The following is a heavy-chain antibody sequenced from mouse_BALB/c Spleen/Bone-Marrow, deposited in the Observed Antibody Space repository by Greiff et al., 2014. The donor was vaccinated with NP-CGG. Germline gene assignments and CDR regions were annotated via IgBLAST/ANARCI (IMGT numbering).Heavy chain of an antibody. J-gene: IGHJ2*01. CDR1: GYTFTDYY. V-gene: IGHV1-84*02. Sequence: VQLQQSGPELVKPGASVKISCKASGYTFTDYYINWVKQKPGQGLEWIGWIYPGSGNTKYNEKFKGKATLTVDTSSSTAYMQLSSLTSEDTAVYLCARGVYYDYDDYFDYWGQGTTLTVSS. CDR2: IYPGSGNT. D-gene: IGHD2-4*01. CDR3: ARGVYYDYDDYFDY.